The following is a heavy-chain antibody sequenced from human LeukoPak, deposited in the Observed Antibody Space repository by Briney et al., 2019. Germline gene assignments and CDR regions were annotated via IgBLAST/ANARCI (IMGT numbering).Heavy chain of an antibody. D-gene: IGHD3-22*01. CDR3: AKYYYDSSGYAPYYYYGMDV. V-gene: IGHV3-23*01. J-gene: IGHJ6*02. CDR2: ISGSGGST. CDR1: GFTFSSYA. Sequence: GGSLRLSCAASGFTFSSYAMSWVRQAAGKGLEWVSAISGSGGSTYYADSVKGRFTISRDNSKNTLYLQMNSLRAEDTAVYYCAKYYYDSSGYAPYYYYGMDVWGQGTTVTVSS.